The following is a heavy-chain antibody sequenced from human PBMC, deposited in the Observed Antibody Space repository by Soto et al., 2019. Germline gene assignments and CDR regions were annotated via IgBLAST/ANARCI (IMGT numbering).Heavy chain of an antibody. V-gene: IGHV3-30-3*01. J-gene: IGHJ6*02. CDR2: ISYDGSNK. CDR1: GFTFSSYA. CDR3: ARDRSLYYDFWSGYSPSGGMDV. Sequence: GGSLRLSCAASGFTFSSYAMHWVRQAPGKGLEWVAVISYDGSNKYYADSVKGRFTISRDNSKNTLYLQMNSLRAEDTAVYYCARDRSLYYDFWSGYSPSGGMDVWGQATTVTVAS. D-gene: IGHD3-3*01.